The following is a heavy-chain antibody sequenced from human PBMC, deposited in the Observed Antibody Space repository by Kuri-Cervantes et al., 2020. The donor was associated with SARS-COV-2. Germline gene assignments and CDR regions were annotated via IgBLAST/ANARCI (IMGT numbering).Heavy chain of an antibody. Sequence: ASVKVSCKASGYTFTSYAMHWVRQAPGQRLEWMGWINAGNGNTKYSQKFQGRVTITRDTSASTAYMELSSLRSEDTAVYYCATSSAIVATISWFDPWGQATLVTVSS. CDR1: GYTFTSYA. D-gene: IGHD5-12*01. CDR3: ATSSAIVATISWFDP. V-gene: IGHV1-3*01. J-gene: IGHJ5*02. CDR2: INAGNGNT.